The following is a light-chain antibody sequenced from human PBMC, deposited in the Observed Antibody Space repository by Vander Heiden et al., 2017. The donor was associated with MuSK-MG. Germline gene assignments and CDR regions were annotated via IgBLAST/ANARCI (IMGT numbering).Light chain of an antibody. CDR3: QQSYSTPYP. J-gene: IGKJ2*01. CDR2: AAS. V-gene: IGKV1-39*01. CDR1: QSISSY. Sequence: DIQITHTPSSLSASVGDRVTITCRASQSISSYLNWYQQKPGKAPKLLIYAASSWQSGVPSRFSGSGSGTDFTLTISSLQPEDFATYYCQQSYSTPYPLGQGTKLEIK.